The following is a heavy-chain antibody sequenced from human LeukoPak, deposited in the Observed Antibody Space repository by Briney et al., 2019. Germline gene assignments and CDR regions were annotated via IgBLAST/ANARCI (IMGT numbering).Heavy chain of an antibody. CDR2: INPNSGGT. D-gene: IGHD3-10*01. CDR1: GYSFTGYY. CDR3: ARDRGVRGVHNWFDP. V-gene: IGHV1-2*02. J-gene: IGHJ5*02. Sequence: ASVKVSCKAPGYSFTGYYIHWVRQAPGQGLEWMGWINPNSGGTNYAQKFQGRVTMTRDTSISTAYMELSRLRSDDTAVYYCARDRGVRGVHNWFDPWGQGTLVTVSS.